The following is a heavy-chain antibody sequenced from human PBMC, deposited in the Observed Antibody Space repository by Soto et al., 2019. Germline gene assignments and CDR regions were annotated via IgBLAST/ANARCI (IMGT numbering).Heavy chain of an antibody. CDR3: AKAPLGVVVPAAIPWFDP. D-gene: IGHD2-2*01. V-gene: IGHV3-30*18. CDR2: ITDDGSST. J-gene: IGHJ5*02. CDR1: GFTFSSYA. Sequence: GGSLRLSCAASGFTFSSYAMSWVRQAPGKGLEWVAVITDDGSSTYYADSVKGRFTISRDNSKNTLYLQMNSLRAEDTAVYYCAKAPLGVVVPAAIPWFDPWGQGTLVTVSS.